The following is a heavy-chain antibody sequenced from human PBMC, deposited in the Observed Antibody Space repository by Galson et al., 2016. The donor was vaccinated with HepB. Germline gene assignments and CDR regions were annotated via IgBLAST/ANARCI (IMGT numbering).Heavy chain of an antibody. Sequence: SLRLSCAASGIIFSSYAMSWVRLAPGKGLECVSVLSGSGRRTYPADSVKGRFTMSRDNSRNTVYLQMNSLRVEDTAIYYCAKDRRVSSSGGFDFWGQGTLVTVAS. V-gene: IGHV3-23*01. CDR3: AKDRRVSSSGGFDF. D-gene: IGHD3-10*01. CDR2: LSGSGRRT. J-gene: IGHJ4*02. CDR1: GIIFSSYA.